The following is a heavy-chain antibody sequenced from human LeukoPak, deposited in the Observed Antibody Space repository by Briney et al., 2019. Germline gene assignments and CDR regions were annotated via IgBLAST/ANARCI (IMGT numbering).Heavy chain of an antibody. CDR3: ARPGYYGKFDY. V-gene: IGHV4-34*01. CDR1: GGSFSGYY. J-gene: IGHJ4*02. CDR2: INHSGST. D-gene: IGHD4-17*01. Sequence: SETLSLTCAVYGGSFSGYYWSWIRQPPGKGLEWIGEINHSGSTNYNASLKSRVTISVDTSKNQFSLKLSSVTAADTAVYYCARPGYYGKFDYWGQGTLVTVSS.